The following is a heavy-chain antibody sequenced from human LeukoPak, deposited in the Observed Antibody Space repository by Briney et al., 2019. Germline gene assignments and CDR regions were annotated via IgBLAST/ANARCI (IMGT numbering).Heavy chain of an antibody. D-gene: IGHD3-3*01. CDR3: EKGGLTIFGVVTLSPFDY. V-gene: IGHV3-23*01. J-gene: IGHJ4*02. CDR2: ISGSGGST. CDR1: GFTFSSYA. Sequence: PGGSLRLSCAASGFTFSSYAMSWVRQAPGKGLEWVSAISGSGGSTYYADSVKGRFTISRDNSKNTLYLQMNSLRAEDTAVYYCEKGGLTIFGVVTLSPFDYWGQGTLVTVSS.